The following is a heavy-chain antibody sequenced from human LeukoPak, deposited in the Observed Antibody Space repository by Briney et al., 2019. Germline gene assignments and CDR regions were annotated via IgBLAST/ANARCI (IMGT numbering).Heavy chain of an antibody. CDR1: GGSISNYY. CDR2: IYYSGST. Sequence: PSETLSLTCTVSGGSISNYYWSWIRQPPGKGLEWIGYIYYSGSTNYNPSLKSRVTISVDTSKNQFSLKLSSVTAADTAVYYCASLGGYYDSSGYYYFDYWGQGTLVTVSS. CDR3: ASLGGYYDSSGYYYFDY. D-gene: IGHD3-22*01. V-gene: IGHV4-59*01. J-gene: IGHJ4*02.